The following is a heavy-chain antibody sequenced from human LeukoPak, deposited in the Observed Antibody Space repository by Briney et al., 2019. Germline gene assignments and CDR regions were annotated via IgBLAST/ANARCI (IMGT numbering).Heavy chain of an antibody. CDR1: GFTFSSYA. D-gene: IGHD1-26*01. V-gene: IGHV3-23*01. CDR2: VTGSGGST. J-gene: IGHJ4*02. Sequence: GGSLRLSCAASGFTFSSYAMSWVRQAPGKGLEWVSAVTGSGGSTYYADSVKGRFTISRDNSKNTLYLQMNSLRAEDTAVYYCAKRTGDRSYRYFDYWGQGTLVTVSS. CDR3: AKRTGDRSYRYFDY.